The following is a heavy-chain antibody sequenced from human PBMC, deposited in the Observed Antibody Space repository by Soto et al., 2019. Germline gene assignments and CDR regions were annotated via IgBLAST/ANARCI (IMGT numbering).Heavy chain of an antibody. CDR1: GGTFSSYA. CDR2: IIPIFGTA. D-gene: IGHD2-2*01. J-gene: IGHJ4*02. Sequence: GASVKVSCKASGGTFSSYAISWVRQAPGQGLEWMGGIIPIFGTANYAQKFQGRVTITADKSTSTAYMELSSLRSEDTAVYYCASGADIVVVPAAYPPLFDYWGQGTLVTVYS. V-gene: IGHV1-69*06. CDR3: ASGADIVVVPAAYPPLFDY.